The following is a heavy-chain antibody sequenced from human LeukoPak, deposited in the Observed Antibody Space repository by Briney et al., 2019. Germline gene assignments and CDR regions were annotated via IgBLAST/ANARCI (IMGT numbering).Heavy chain of an antibody. D-gene: IGHD2-15*01. Sequence: PGGSLRLSCAASGFTFSSYSMNWVRQAPGKGLEWVSAISGSGGSTYYADSVKGRFTISRDNAKNSLYLQMNSLRAEDTAVYYCARDSSPRYCSGGSCYSPWFDPWGQGTLVTVSS. V-gene: IGHV3-21*01. J-gene: IGHJ5*02. CDR3: ARDSSPRYCSGGSCYSPWFDP. CDR2: ISGSGGST. CDR1: GFTFSSYS.